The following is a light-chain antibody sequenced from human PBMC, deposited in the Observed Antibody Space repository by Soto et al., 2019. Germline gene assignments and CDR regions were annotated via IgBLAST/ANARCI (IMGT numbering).Light chain of an antibody. CDR1: QSISSW. V-gene: IGKV1-5*01. J-gene: IGKJ1*01. Sequence: DIQMTQSPSTLSASVGDRVTITCRASQSISSWLAWYQQKPGKAPKLLIYDASSLESGVPSRFSGSGSGTEFTITISSRQPADFATYYCQQYNSYSTWTFGQGTKVEIK. CDR3: QQYNSYSTWT. CDR2: DAS.